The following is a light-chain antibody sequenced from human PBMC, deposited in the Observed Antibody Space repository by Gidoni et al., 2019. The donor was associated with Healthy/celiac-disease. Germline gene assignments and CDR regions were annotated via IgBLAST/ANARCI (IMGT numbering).Light chain of an antibody. CDR3: QQRSNWPLT. J-gene: IGKJ4*01. CDR1: QSVRSY. Sequence: EIVLTQSPATLSLSPGERATLPYGASQSVRSYLAWYQQKPGPAPRLLIYDASNRATGIPARFSGSGSGTDFSLTIRSLEPEDFAVYYCQQRSNWPLTFGGGTKVEIK. CDR2: DAS. V-gene: IGKV3-11*01.